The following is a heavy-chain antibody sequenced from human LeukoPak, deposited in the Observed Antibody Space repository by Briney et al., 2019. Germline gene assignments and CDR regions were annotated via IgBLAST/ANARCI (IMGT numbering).Heavy chain of an antibody. V-gene: IGHV1-3*01. Sequence: ASVKVSCKASGYTFTSYAMHWVRQAPGQRLEWMGWINAGNGNTKYSQKFQGRVTITRDTSASTAYMELSSLRSEDTAVYYCARVVDVNSYGLFDYWGQGTLVTVST. CDR2: INAGNGNT. CDR3: ARVVDVNSYGLFDY. D-gene: IGHD5-18*01. CDR1: GYTFTSYA. J-gene: IGHJ4*02.